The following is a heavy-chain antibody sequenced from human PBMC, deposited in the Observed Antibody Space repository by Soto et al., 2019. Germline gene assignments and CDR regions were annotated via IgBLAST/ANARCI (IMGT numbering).Heavy chain of an antibody. V-gene: IGHV3-23*01. D-gene: IGHD2-2*01. CDR2: IDGSSATT. CDR1: GFTFSYYA. J-gene: IGHJ6*02. Sequence: LRLSCAASGFTFSYYAMSWVRQAPGKGLEWVSAIDGSSATTNYADSVKGRFTISRDNSKNTLFLHMSGLRAEDTAVYYCARDRRPSIYSGLAVWGQGTTVTVSS. CDR3: ARDRRPSIYSGLAV.